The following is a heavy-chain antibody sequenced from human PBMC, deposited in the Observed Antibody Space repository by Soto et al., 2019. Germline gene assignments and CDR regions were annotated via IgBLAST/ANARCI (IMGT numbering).Heavy chain of an antibody. Sequence: GASVKVSCKASGYTFTSYYMYWVRQAPGQGLEWMGIINPSGGSTSYAPKFQGRVTMTRDTSTSTVYMELSSLRSEDTAVYYCARDQRGYDDSSGYYDAFDIWGQGTMVTVSS. CDR3: ARDQRGYDDSSGYYDAFDI. V-gene: IGHV1-46*01. CDR1: GYTFTSYY. D-gene: IGHD3-22*01. CDR2: INPSGGST. J-gene: IGHJ3*02.